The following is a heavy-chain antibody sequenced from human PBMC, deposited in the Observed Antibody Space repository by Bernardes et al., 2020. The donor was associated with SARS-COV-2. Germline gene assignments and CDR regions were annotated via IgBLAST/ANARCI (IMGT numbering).Heavy chain of an antibody. CDR3: ARVGAGNYDFWSGYFNWFDP. CDR2: IYYSGST. J-gene: IGHJ5*02. D-gene: IGHD3-3*01. V-gene: IGHV4-59*01. CDR1: GGSISSYY. Sequence: SETLSLTRTVSGGSISSYYWSWIRQPPGKGLEWIGYIYYSGSTNYNPSLKSRVTISVDTSKNQFSLKLSSVTAADTAVYYCARVGAGNYDFWSGYFNWFDPWGQGTLVTVSS.